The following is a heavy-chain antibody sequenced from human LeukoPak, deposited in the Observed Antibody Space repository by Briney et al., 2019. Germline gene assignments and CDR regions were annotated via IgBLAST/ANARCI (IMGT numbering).Heavy chain of an antibody. CDR3: ARDKWELSAFDI. V-gene: IGHV1-46*01. Sequence: GASVKVSCKASGYTFTSYYMHWVRQAPGQGLEWMGIMYPSGGSTSYAQKFQGRVTMTRDMSTSTVYMELSSLRSEDTAVYYCARDKWELSAFDIWGQGTMVTVSS. CDR1: GYTFTSYY. CDR2: MYPSGGST. J-gene: IGHJ3*02. D-gene: IGHD1-26*01.